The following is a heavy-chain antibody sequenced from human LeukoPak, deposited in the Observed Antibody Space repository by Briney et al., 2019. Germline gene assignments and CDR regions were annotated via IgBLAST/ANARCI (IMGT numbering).Heavy chain of an antibody. D-gene: IGHD1-20*01. CDR3: AREEGNWNDLDASDI. CDR1: GGSISSYY. CDR2: IYYSGST. J-gene: IGHJ3*02. Sequence: PSETLSLTCTVSGGSISSYYWSWIRQPPGKGLEWIGYIYYSGSTNYNPSLKSRVTISVDTSKNQFSLKLSSVTAADTAVYYCAREEGNWNDLDASDIWGQGTMVTVSS. V-gene: IGHV4-59*01.